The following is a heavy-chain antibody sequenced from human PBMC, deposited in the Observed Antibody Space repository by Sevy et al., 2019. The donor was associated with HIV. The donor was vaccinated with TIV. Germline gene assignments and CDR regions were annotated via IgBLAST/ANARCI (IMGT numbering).Heavy chain of an antibody. J-gene: IGHJ4*02. CDR2: IYPGDSDT. Sequence: EESLKISCQGSGYTFTSSWVDWVRQLPGKGLEWMGTIYPGDSDTRYSPSFQGQVTISVDKSTNTAFLQWASLRTSDTAMYYCARRTRDCDGDTCYGTYFDIWGQGTLVTVSS. D-gene: IGHD2-21*01. V-gene: IGHV5-51*01. CDR3: ARRTRDCDGDTCYGTYFDI. CDR1: GYTFTSSW.